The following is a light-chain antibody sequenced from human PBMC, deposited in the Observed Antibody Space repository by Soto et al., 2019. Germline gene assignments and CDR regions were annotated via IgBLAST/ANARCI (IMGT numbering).Light chain of an antibody. CDR2: AAS. CDR3: QQCGSSPWT. J-gene: IGKJ1*01. V-gene: IGKV3-20*01. CDR1: QSVSSYY. Sequence: EIVVTQSPGILSLSPGERATPSCRSSQSVSSYYLAWYQQKPGQAPRLLIYAASSRATGIPDRFSGGGSGTDFTLTISRLEPEDFALYYCQQCGSSPWTFGQGTKVDIK.